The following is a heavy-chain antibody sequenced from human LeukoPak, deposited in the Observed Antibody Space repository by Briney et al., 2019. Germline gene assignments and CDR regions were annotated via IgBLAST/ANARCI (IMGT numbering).Heavy chain of an antibody. CDR3: ARDNGFDGRRLYYYGMDV. Sequence: SQTLSLTCAISGDSVSSNSAAWNWIRQSPSRGLEWLGRTYYRSKWYNDYAVSVKSRITINPDTSKNQFSLQLNSVTPEDTAVYYCARDNGFDGRRLYYYGMDVWGQGTTVTVSS. J-gene: IGHJ6*02. CDR1: GDSVSSNSAA. V-gene: IGHV6-1*01. D-gene: IGHD5-12*01. CDR2: TYYRSKWYN.